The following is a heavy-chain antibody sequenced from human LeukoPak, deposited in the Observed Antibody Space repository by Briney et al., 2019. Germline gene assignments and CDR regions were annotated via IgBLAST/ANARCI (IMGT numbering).Heavy chain of an antibody. CDR2: INPSGGST. D-gene: IGHD1-26*01. CDR3: TRLVTETGSLFDY. Sequence: ASVKVSCKASGYTFTNYYMHWVRQAPGQGLEWMGIINPSGGSTNYAQKSQGRVTMTRDTSTSTVYMELSSLRCEDTAVYYCTRLVTETGSLFDYWGQGTLVTVSS. CDR1: GYTFTNYY. J-gene: IGHJ4*02. V-gene: IGHV1-46*01.